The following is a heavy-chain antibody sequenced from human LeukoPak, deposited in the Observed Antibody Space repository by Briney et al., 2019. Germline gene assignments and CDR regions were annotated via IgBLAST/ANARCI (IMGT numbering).Heavy chain of an antibody. J-gene: IGHJ4*02. CDR2: IYYSGST. CDR3: ARAAGSIAVRLDY. V-gene: IGHV4-59*01. CDR1: GGSISSYY. D-gene: IGHD6-6*01. Sequence: SETLSLTCTVSGGSISSYYWSWLRQPPGKGLEWIGYIYYSGSTNYNPSLKSRVTISVDTSKNQFSLKLSSVTAADTAVYYCARAAGSIAVRLDYWGQGTLVTVSS.